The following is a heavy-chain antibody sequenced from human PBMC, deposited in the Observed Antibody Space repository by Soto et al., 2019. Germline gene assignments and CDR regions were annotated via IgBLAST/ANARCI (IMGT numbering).Heavy chain of an antibody. CDR3: AHSGEGIAVAGTDAFDI. J-gene: IGHJ3*02. V-gene: IGHV2-5*02. Sequence: QITLKESGPTLVKPTQTLTLTCTFSWVSLSTSGVCVGCIRQPPGKALEWLALIYWDDDKRYSPSLKSRLTITKDTSNTQLVLTMTIMDPVDTVTYYCAHSGEGIAVAGTDAFDIWGQGTMVTVSS. CDR1: WVSLSTSGVC. D-gene: IGHD6-19*01. CDR2: IYWDDDK.